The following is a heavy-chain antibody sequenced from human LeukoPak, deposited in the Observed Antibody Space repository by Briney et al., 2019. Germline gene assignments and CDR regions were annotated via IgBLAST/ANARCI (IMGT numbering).Heavy chain of an antibody. J-gene: IGHJ5*02. CDR3: ARDNSVRDEAWWFNP. D-gene: IGHD5-24*01. Sequence: ASVKVSCKASGYTFSGYYIHWMRQAPGQGLEWLGWIHTSNGATKYAQKFQGRVTMTTDTSFATVYMELSRLTSDDTAVYYCARDNSVRDEAWWFNPWGQGTLVTVSS. V-gene: IGHV1-2*02. CDR2: IHTSNGAT. CDR1: GYTFSGYY.